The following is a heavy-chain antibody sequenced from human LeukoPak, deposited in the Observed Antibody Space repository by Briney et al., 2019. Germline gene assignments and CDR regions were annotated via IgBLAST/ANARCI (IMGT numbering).Heavy chain of an antibody. V-gene: IGHV5-51*01. CDR2: IYPGDSDT. J-gene: IGHJ3*02. D-gene: IGHD3-22*01. CDR3: ARRFTPRDYYDSSGYYYGPGGAFDI. CDR1: GYSFTSYW. Sequence: GESLKISCKGSGYSFTSYWIGWVRQIPGKGLEWMGIIYPGDSDTRYSPSFQGQVTIPADKSISTAYLQWSSLKASDTAMYYCARRFTPRDYYDSSGYYYGPGGAFDIWGQGTMVTVSS.